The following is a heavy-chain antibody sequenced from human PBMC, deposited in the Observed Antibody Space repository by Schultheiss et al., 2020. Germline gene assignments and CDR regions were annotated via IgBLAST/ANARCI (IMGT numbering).Heavy chain of an antibody. CDR2: ISYDGSNK. Sequence: GGSLRLSCAASGFTFSSYGMHWVRQAPGKGLEWVAVISYDGSNKYYADSVKGRFTISRDNSKNTLYLQMNSLRAEDTAVYYCAKTGGGGGYDYYYGMDVWGQGTTVTVYS. J-gene: IGHJ6*02. CDR3: AKTGGGGGYDYYYGMDV. D-gene: IGHD5-12*01. CDR1: GFTFSSYG. V-gene: IGHV3-30*18.